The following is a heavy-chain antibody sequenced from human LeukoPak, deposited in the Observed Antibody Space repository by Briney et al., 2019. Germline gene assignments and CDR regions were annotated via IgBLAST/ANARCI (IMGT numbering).Heavy chain of an antibody. Sequence: PSETLSLTCAVSGYSISSGYYWGWIRQLPGKGLEWIGSIYHSGSTYYNPSLKSRVTISVDTSKNQFSLKLSSVTAADTAVYYCARVGDYYGSDYWGQGTLVTVSS. J-gene: IGHJ4*02. CDR3: ARVGDYYGSDY. CDR2: IYHSGST. D-gene: IGHD3-10*01. V-gene: IGHV4-38-2*01. CDR1: GYSISSGYY.